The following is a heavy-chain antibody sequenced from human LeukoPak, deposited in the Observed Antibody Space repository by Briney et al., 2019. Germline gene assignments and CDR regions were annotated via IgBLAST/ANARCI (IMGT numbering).Heavy chain of an antibody. CDR1: GFTFTSDW. CDR2: IAQDGGDK. Sequence: GGSLRLSCAASGFTFTSDWMTWVRQAPGKGLEWVANIAQDGGDKYYVGSVRGRFTISRDSAKNSLYLQMNSLRAEDTAIYYCARGHSGHVYWGQGTLVTVSS. D-gene: IGHD5-12*01. J-gene: IGHJ4*02. CDR3: ARGHSGHVY. V-gene: IGHV3-7*04.